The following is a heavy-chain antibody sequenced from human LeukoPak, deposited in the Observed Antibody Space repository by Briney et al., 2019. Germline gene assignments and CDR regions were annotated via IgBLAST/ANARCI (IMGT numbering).Heavy chain of an antibody. CDR3: ASGYCSGGSCYSEGDFDY. D-gene: IGHD2-15*01. CDR1: GFTFSSYS. V-gene: IGHV3-21*01. J-gene: IGHJ4*02. Sequence: PGGSLRLSCAASGFTFSSYSMNWVRQAPGKGLEWVSSISSSSSYIYYADSVKGRFTISRDNAKNSLYLQMNSLRAEDTAVYYCASGYCSGGSCYSEGDFDYWGQGTLVTVSS. CDR2: ISSSSSYI.